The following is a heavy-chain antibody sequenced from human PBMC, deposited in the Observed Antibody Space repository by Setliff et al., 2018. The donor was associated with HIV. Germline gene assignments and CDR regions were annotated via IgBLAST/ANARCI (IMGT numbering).Heavy chain of an antibody. CDR1: GYTFSIYW. J-gene: IGHJ5*02. CDR2: LYPDDSDT. CDR3: ARAPNSPYYSNFWYADH. V-gene: IGHV5-51*01. Sequence: ESLKISCPTSGYTFSIYWIGWVRQRPGKGLEWMAILYPDDSDTRYSPSFQSQVTVSADKSIGTAYLQWDSLKASDTALYFCARAPNSPYYSNFWYADHWGQGTLVTVSS. D-gene: IGHD3-22*01.